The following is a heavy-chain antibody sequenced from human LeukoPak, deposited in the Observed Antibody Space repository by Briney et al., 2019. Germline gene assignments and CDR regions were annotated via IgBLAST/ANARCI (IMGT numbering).Heavy chain of an antibody. CDR2: ISYSGST. V-gene: IGHV4-59*12. CDR3: SRESGAFCPFGY. J-gene: IGHJ4*02. CDR1: GGSISNYI. D-gene: IGHD1-26*01. Sequence: SETLSLTCSVSGGSISNYICAWIRQPPGKGLEWIGYISYSGSTNYNPSLNGRVTMSLDGSRNQLSLTLTSVTAADTAIYYCSRESGAFCPFGYWGQGTLVIVPP.